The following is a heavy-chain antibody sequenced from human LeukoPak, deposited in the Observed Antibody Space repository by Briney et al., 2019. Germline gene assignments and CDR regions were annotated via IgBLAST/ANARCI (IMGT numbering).Heavy chain of an antibody. V-gene: IGHV3-23*01. J-gene: IGHJ4*02. Sequence: GGSLSLSCAASGFTFSSYAMSWVRQAPGKGLEWVSAISGSGGSTYYADSVKGRFTISRDNSKNTLYLQMNSLRAGDTAVYYCAKDYDFWSGYRFDYWGQGTLVTVSS. D-gene: IGHD3-3*01. CDR1: GFTFSSYA. CDR3: AKDYDFWSGYRFDY. CDR2: ISGSGGST.